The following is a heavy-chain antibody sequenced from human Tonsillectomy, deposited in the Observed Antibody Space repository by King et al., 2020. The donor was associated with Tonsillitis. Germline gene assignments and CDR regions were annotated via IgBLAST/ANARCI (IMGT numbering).Heavy chain of an antibody. D-gene: IGHD6-19*01. J-gene: IGHJ6*03. V-gene: IGHV4-4*07. CDR3: ARGWWLTQVRYYMDV. Sequence: QLQESGPGLVKPSETLSLICTVSGGSISSYYWNWIRQSAGKGLEWIGRFDSSGTINYNPSLKSRVTMSVDTSKNQFSLKLTSVTAADTAVYYCARGWWLTQVRYYMDVWGNGATVIVSS. CDR2: FDSSGTI. CDR1: GGSISSYY.